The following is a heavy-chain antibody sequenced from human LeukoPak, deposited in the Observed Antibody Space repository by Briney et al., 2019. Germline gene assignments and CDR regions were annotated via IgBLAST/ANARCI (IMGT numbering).Heavy chain of an antibody. Sequence: PGGSLRLSCAASGFTFSSYSMSWVRQAPGKGLEWVSAISGSGGSTYYADSVKGRFTISRDNSKNTLYLQMNGLRAEDTAVYYCAKDDYSNSPVAWSVFDYWGQGTLVTVSS. CDR3: AKDDYSNSPVAWSVFDY. J-gene: IGHJ4*02. D-gene: IGHD4-11*01. CDR2: ISGSGGST. V-gene: IGHV3-23*01. CDR1: GFTFSSYS.